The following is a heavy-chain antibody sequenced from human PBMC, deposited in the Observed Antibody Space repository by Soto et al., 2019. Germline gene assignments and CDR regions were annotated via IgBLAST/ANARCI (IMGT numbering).Heavy chain of an antibody. CDR2: THPGDSET. CDR1: GDSFNTYW. Sequence: GESLKISCKGSGDSFNTYWIAWVRQMPGKGLEWMGITHPGDSETRYSPSFEGQVTVSADRSISTAYLQWSSLKASDTAMYYCARQGRDGHNQGYGMDVWGQGTTVTVSS. CDR3: ARQGRDGHNQGYGMDV. V-gene: IGHV5-51*01. J-gene: IGHJ6*02.